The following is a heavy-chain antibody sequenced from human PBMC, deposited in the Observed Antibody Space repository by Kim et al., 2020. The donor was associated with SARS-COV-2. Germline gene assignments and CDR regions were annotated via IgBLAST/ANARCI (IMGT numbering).Heavy chain of an antibody. CDR3: AKDNIRRYYDSSGYYYGMDV. Sequence: GGSLRLSCAASGFTFSSYAMSWVRQAPGKGLEWVSAISGSGGSTYYADSVKGRFTISRDNSKNTLYLQMNSLRAEDTAVYYCAKDNIRRYYDSSGYYYGMDVWGQGTTVTVSS. J-gene: IGHJ6*02. CDR2: ISGSGGST. D-gene: IGHD3-22*01. CDR1: GFTFSSYA. V-gene: IGHV3-23*01.